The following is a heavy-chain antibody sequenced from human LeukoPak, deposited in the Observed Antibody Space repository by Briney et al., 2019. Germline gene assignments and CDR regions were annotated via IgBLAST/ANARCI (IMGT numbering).Heavy chain of an antibody. Sequence: PGKSLRLSCAASGLTFSNYAFHWVRQPPGKGLEWAAVISYEGSVTYYADSVKGRITISRDNSKNTLDLQMNSLRVEDTVVYYCVRDRAPWGGALGGAKGMDVWGEGTTVTVSS. CDR3: VRDRAPWGGALGGAKGMDV. V-gene: IGHV3-30*04. J-gene: IGHJ6*04. CDR1: GLTFSNYA. D-gene: IGHD3-10*01. CDR2: ISYEGSVT.